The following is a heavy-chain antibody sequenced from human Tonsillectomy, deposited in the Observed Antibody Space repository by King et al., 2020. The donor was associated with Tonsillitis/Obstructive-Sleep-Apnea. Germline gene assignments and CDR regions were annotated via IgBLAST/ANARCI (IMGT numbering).Heavy chain of an antibody. CDR2: INHSGST. Sequence: VQLQQWGAGLLKPSETLSLTCAVYGGSFSGYYWSWIRQPPGKGLEWIGEINHSGSTNYNPSLKSRVTISVDTSKNQFSLKLSSVTAADTAVYYCASVSGCYHHGAFALSGRWTMLPVSS. D-gene: IGHD1-14*01. J-gene: IGHJ3*01. CDR1: GGSFSGYY. CDR3: ASVSGCYHHGAFAL. V-gene: IGHV4-34*01.